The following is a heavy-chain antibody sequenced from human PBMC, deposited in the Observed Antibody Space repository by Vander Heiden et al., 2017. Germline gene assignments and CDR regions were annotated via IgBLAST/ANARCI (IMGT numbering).Heavy chain of an antibody. J-gene: IGHJ4*02. Sequence: QVQLVASGGGVVPPGTSLRLSCAASGFTCSSDAMHGVRHAPGKGLEWVAVISYDGSKKYYADSVKGRFTISRDNAKNTLYLQMNSLRAEDTAVYYCWAYSSWKQFDYWGQGTLVTVSS. D-gene: IGHD6-13*01. CDR2: ISYDGSKK. CDR1: GFTCSSDA. V-gene: IGHV3-30*01. CDR3: WAYSSWKQFDY.